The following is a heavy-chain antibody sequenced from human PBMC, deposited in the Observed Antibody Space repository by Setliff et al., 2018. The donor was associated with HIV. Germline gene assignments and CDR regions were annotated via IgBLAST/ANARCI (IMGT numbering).Heavy chain of an antibody. V-gene: IGHV4-4*08. J-gene: IGHJ4*02. CDR3: ARVRGGTSRGFLDF. D-gene: IGHD3-10*01. CDR2: THISGIT. Sequence: SETLSLTCTVSGASISTYYWSWIRQPPGKGLEWIGYTHISGITNYNPSLKSRLTISVDTSKTQFSLKLNSVTAAGTAVYYCARVRGGTSRGFLDFWGQGTLVTVSS. CDR1: GASISTYY.